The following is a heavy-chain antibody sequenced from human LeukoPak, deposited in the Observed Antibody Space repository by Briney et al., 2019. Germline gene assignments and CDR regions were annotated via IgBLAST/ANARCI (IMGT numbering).Heavy chain of an antibody. CDR1: GYTFTGYY. Sequence: ASVKVSCKASGYTFTGYYMHWVRQAPGQGLEWMGWINPNSGGTNYAQKFQGRVTMTRDTSISTAYMELSRLRSDDTAVYYCARVRGIVAVPAAAAGKWFDPWGQGTLVTVSS. J-gene: IGHJ5*02. CDR3: ARVRGIVAVPAAAAGKWFDP. CDR2: INPNSGGT. V-gene: IGHV1-2*02. D-gene: IGHD2-2*01.